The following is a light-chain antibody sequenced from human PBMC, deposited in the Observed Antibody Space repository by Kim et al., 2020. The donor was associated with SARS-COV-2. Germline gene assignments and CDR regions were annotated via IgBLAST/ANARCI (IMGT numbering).Light chain of an antibody. Sequence: WGTICCTGSSSNSGTGYDVHWYQQLPGTAPKLLIYANTNRPSGVPDRFSASKSGTSASLAITGLQAEDEADYYCQSYDSSLSGSVFGGGTQLTVL. V-gene: IGLV1-40*01. CDR1: SSNSGTGYD. J-gene: IGLJ2*01. CDR3: QSYDSSLSGSV. CDR2: ANT.